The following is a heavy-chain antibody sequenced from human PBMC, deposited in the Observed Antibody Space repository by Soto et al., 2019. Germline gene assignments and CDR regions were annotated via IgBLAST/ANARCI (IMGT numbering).Heavy chain of an antibody. V-gene: IGHV3-48*02. Sequence: LRLSCAASGFTFSSYSMNWVRQAPGKGLEWVSYISSSSSTIYYADSVKGRFTISRDNAKNSLYLQMNSLRDEDTAVYYCARDYMYYDILTGYWVYYYYGMDVWGQGTTVTVSS. CDR3: ARDYMYYDILTGYWVYYYYGMDV. J-gene: IGHJ6*02. D-gene: IGHD3-9*01. CDR2: ISSSSSTI. CDR1: GFTFSSYS.